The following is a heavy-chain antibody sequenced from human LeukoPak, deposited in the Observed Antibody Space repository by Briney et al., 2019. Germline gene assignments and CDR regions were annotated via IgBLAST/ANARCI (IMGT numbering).Heavy chain of an antibody. J-gene: IGHJ6*03. V-gene: IGHV3-21*01. CDR3: ARAWNALAVAGTAYYYYMDV. CDR2: ISSSSSYI. Sequence: GGSLRLSCAASGFTFSSYSINWVRQAPGKGLEWVSSISSSSSYIYYVDSVKGRFTISIDNAKNSLYLQMNSLRAEDTAVYYCARAWNALAVAGTAYYYYMDVWGKGTTVTVSS. D-gene: IGHD6-19*01. CDR1: GFTFSSYS.